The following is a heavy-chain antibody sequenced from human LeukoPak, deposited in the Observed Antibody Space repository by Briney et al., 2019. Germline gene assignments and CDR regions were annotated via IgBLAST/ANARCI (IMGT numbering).Heavy chain of an antibody. CDR1: GFIFSDYY. CDR3: ARDLTTVTSFDF. V-gene: IGHV3-11*01. D-gene: IGHD4-17*01. CDR2: ISSSDNTI. Sequence: GGSLRLSCAASGFIFSDYYMSWIRQAPGKGLEWISYISSSDNTIFYADSVKGRFTISRDNAKNSLYLQMSSLRAEDTAFYYCARDLTTVTSFDFGGQGTLVTVSS. J-gene: IGHJ4*02.